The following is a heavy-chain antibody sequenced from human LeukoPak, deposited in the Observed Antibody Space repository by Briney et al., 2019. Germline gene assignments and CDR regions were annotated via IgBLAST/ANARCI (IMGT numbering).Heavy chain of an antibody. CDR2: INNDGSNT. D-gene: IGHD3-16*01. CDR1: GFTFGSYW. V-gene: IGHV3-74*01. J-gene: IGHJ4*02. Sequence: PGGSLRLSCAASGFTFGSYWMQWVRQTPEKGLVWVAHINNDGSNTIYADSVKGRFTTSRDNAKNKLYLQMNRLTAEDTAVYYCVRESGGEFLWGQGTLVTVSS. CDR3: VRESGGEFL.